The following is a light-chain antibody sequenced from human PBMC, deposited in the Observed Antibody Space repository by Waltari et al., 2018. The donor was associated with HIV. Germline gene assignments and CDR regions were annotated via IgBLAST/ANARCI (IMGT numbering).Light chain of an antibody. CDR1: HSVLSWPQNKDF. J-gene: IGKJ1*01. CDR3: QQYHYIPWT. Sequence: DIVLTQSPDSLAVSLGDRAPIRCHSSHSVLSWPQNKDFLAWYQQKPGQPPKLLIYWASTRESGVPARFSGSGSGTDFSLTISSLQAEDVAVYYCQQYHYIPWTFGQGTKVEIK. V-gene: IGKV4-1*01. CDR2: WAS.